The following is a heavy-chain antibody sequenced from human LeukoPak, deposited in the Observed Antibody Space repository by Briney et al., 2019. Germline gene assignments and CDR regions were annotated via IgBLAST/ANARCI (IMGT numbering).Heavy chain of an antibody. D-gene: IGHD1-26*01. V-gene: IGHV3-7*01. CDR2: IGQDGSEA. Sequence: PGGSLRLSCAASGFTFSSYNMSWVRQAPGKGLEWVANIGQDGSEAYYVDSVKGRFTISRDNAKNSLFLQMNSLRAEDTAVYYCARDKIVGATYLDYWGQGTLATVSS. J-gene: IGHJ4*02. CDR1: GFTFSSYN. CDR3: ARDKIVGATYLDY.